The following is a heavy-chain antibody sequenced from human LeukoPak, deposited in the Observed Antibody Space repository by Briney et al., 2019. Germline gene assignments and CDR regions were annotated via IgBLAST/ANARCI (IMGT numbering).Heavy chain of an antibody. CDR1: GFTFISYW. CDR3: ARGHHYYDSSAYYY. D-gene: IGHD3-22*01. V-gene: IGHV3-74*01. J-gene: IGHJ4*02. CDR2: INSDESTT. Sequence: PGGSLRLSCAASGFTFISYWMHWVRQAPGKGLVWVSRINSDESTTSYAASVKGRFTISRDTAKNTLYLQMNSLRAEDTAVYYCARGHHYYDSSAYYYWGQGTLVTVSS.